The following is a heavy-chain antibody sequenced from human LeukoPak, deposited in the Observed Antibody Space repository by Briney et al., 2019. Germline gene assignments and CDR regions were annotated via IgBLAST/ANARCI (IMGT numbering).Heavy chain of an antibody. CDR1: GFTFSNYG. Sequence: HPGRSLRLSCAASGFTFSNYGMHWVRQAPGKGLEWEAVIWSDGNNRYYADSVKGRFIFSRDNSKNTLSLQMNSLRAEDTAVYYCVKERGPFDGFDIWGQGTMVTVFS. V-gene: IGHV3-33*06. CDR3: VKERGPFDGFDI. CDR2: IWSDGNNR. J-gene: IGHJ3*02.